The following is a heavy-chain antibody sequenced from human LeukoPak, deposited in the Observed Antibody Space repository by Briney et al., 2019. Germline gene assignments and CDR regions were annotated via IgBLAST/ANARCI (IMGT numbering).Heavy chain of an antibody. Sequence: SETLSLTCTVSGGSISSGGYYWSWIRQHPGKGLEWIGYIYYSGSTYYNPSLKSRVTISVDTSKNQFSLKLSSVTAADTAVYYCARSRIAARRWFDPWGQGTLVTVSS. CDR2: IYYSGST. D-gene: IGHD6-6*01. CDR1: GGSISSGGYY. V-gene: IGHV4-31*03. CDR3: ARSRIAARRWFDP. J-gene: IGHJ5*02.